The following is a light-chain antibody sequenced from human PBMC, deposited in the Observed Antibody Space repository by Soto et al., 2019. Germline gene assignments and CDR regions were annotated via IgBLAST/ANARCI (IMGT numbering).Light chain of an antibody. CDR2: YDT. Sequence: SYELTQPPSVSVAPGKAATITCGGENIGSKPVQWYQQKPGQAPVLVISYDTDRPSGVPERFSGSNSGSTATLTISRVEAGDEADYFCQVWTSARGVFGGGTQLTVL. J-gene: IGLJ3*02. V-gene: IGLV3-21*04. CDR3: QVWTSARGV. CDR1: NIGSKP.